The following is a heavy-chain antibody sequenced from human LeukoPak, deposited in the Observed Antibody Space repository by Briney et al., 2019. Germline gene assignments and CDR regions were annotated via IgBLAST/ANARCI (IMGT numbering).Heavy chain of an antibody. CDR1: GFTFSSYE. Sequence: PGGSLRLSCAASGFTFSSYEMNWVRQAPGKGLEWVSHISSSGSTIYYADCVKGRFTISRDNAKNSLYLQMNSLRVEDTAVYYCARNIVPAAVNYYYYGMDVWGKGTTVTVSS. CDR2: ISSSGSTI. CDR3: ARNIVPAAVNYYYYGMDV. D-gene: IGHD2-2*01. J-gene: IGHJ6*04. V-gene: IGHV3-48*03.